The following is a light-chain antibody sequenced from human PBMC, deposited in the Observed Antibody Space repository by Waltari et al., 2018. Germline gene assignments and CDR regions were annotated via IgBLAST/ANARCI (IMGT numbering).Light chain of an antibody. Sequence: DIVMTQSPDSLAVSLGERVTINCKSSQSLLYSSNNKNYLAWYQQKPGQAPKLLNYWASTRESWVPNRFSGSGSGTDFTLTISGLQAEDVAVYYCQQYYNTPLTFGGGTKVEIK. V-gene: IGKV4-1*01. CDR2: WAS. CDR3: QQYYNTPLT. J-gene: IGKJ4*01. CDR1: QSLLYSSNNKNY.